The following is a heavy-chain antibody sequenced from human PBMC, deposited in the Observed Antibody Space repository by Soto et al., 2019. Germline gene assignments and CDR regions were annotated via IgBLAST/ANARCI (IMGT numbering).Heavy chain of an antibody. CDR1: GLTFYSYG. V-gene: IGHV3-30*18. CDR2: ISYDGSNK. CDR3: AKAMRVVAAAGTYYYYVMGV. Sequence: PACSLKISRAASGLTFYSYGMHWVRKAPGKGLDWVAVISYDGSNKYYADSVKGRFTISRDNSKNTLYLQMNSLRAEDTAVYYCAKAMRVVAAAGTYYYYVMGVWGQGTGVTV. J-gene: IGHJ6*02. D-gene: IGHD6-13*01.